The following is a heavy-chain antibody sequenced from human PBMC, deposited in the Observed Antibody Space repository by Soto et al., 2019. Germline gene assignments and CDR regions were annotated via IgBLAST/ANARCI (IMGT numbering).Heavy chain of an antibody. V-gene: IGHV5-51*01. J-gene: IGHJ4*02. CDR1: RYSFTTYW. CDR2: IYPDDSAT. D-gene: IGHD1-26*01. CDR3: ARRVAVGAFFAY. Sequence: GESLKISCKAYRYSFTTYWTGWVRQMPGKGLEWMGIIYPDDSATRYSPSFQGQVTISADKSISTAYLQWSSLKASDTAMYYCARRVAVGAFFAYWGSGTLVTVSS.